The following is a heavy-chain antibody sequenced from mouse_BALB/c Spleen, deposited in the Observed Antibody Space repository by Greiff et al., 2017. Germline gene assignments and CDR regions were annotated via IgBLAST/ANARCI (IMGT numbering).Heavy chain of an antibody. Sequence: QVQLKESGAELMKPGASVKISCKATGYTFSSYWIEWVKQRPGHGLEWIGEILPGSGSTNYNEKFKGKATFTADTSSNTAYMQLSSLTSEDSAVYYCARRTTDGPFAYWGQGTLVTVSA. CDR3: ARRTTDGPFAY. CDR1: GYTFSSYW. J-gene: IGHJ3*01. V-gene: IGHV1-9*01. D-gene: IGHD2-13*01. CDR2: ILPGSGST.